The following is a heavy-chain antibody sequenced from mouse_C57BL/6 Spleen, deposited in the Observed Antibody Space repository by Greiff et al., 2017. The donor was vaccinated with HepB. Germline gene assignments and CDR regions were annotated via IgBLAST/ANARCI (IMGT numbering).Heavy chain of an antibody. J-gene: IGHJ2*01. CDR1: GYTFTDYE. CDR3: TRGRTRGDY. Sequence: VKLQQSGAELVRPGASVTLSCKASGYTFTDYEMHWVKQTPVHGLEWIGAIDPETGGTAYNQKFKGKAILTADKSSSTAYMELRSLTSEDSAVYYCTRGRTRGDYWGQGTTLTVAS. V-gene: IGHV1-15*01. CDR2: IDPETGGT. D-gene: IGHD5-1*01.